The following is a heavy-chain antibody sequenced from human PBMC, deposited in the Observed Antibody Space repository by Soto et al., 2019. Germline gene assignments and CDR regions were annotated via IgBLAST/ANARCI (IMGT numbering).Heavy chain of an antibody. D-gene: IGHD3-10*01. CDR3: ARQWFGDTISFDP. J-gene: IGHJ5*02. CDR1: GGSISSYY. CDR2: IYYSGST. V-gene: IGHV4-59*08. Sequence: PSETLSLTCTVSGGSISSYYWRWIRQPPGKGLEWIGFIYYSGSTNYNPSLKSRVTISVDTSKNQFSLKLSSVTAADTAVYYCARQWFGDTISFDPWGQGTLVTVSS.